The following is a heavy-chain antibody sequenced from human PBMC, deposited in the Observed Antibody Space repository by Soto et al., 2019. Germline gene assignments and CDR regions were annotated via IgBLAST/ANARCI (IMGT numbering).Heavy chain of an antibody. CDR3: VRGERECYNNVLY. J-gene: IGHJ4*02. CDR1: GFTFSRYP. Sequence: VQLVESGGGVVQPGRSLRLSCAASGFTFSRYPMHWARQAPGKGLEWVAVISYDGSETYYADSVNGRHTISRDDSNSALYLQMNGLTTADTAVYYCVRGERECYNNVLYWGQGTLVMVSS. V-gene: IGHV3-30*04. CDR2: ISYDGSET. D-gene: IGHD1-1*01.